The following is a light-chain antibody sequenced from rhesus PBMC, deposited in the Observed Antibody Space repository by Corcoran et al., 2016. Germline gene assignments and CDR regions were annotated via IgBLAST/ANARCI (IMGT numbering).Light chain of an antibody. V-gene: IGKV1-33*02. Sequence: DIQMSQSPSSLSASVGDKVTITCRASQGISNALAWYQQKQGKAPKLMNYAASSLASGVPSRFSGRRSGTDFTLTISSLQPEDFATYYCQQGYSTPCTFGPGTKLDIK. J-gene: IGKJ3*01. CDR1: QGISNA. CDR2: AAS. CDR3: QQGYSTPCT.